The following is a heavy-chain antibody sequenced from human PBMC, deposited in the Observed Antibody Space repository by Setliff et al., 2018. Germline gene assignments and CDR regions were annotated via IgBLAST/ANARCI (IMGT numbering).Heavy chain of an antibody. CDR3: ATNPPKGPSGGYYYDDPYYYYMDV. D-gene: IGHD3-22*01. CDR1: GFTFSSYS. CDR2: FSGSSSTI. V-gene: IGHV3-48*01. Sequence: GESLKISCAASGFTFSSYSMNWVRQAPGKGLEWVSYFSGSSSTIRYADSVKGRFTISRDNAKNSVYLQVNSLRAEDTAVYYCATNPPKGPSGGYYYDDPYYYYMDVWGKGTTVTVSS. J-gene: IGHJ6*03.